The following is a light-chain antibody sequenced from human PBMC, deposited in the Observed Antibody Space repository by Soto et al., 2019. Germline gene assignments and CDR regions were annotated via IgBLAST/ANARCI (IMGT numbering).Light chain of an antibody. V-gene: IGKV3-20*01. J-gene: IGKJ1*01. CDR2: GAS. CDR1: QSISSNY. CDR3: QQYDDSMT. Sequence: IVLTQSACTLSLSPGERATLSCRASQSISSNYLAWYQQKPGQAPRLLIYGASTRATGIPDRFSGSGSGTDFTLTISRLEPEDFAVYHCQQYDDSMTFGQGTKVDIK.